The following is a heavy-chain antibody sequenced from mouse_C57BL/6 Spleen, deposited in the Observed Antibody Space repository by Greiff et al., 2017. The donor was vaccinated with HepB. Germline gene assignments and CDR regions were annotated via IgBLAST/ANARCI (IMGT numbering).Heavy chain of an antibody. CDR2: INPSSGYT. CDR1: GYTFTSYT. CDR3: ARWTGSSSPPD. Sequence: VQLQQSGAELARPGASVKMSCKASGYTFTSYTMHWVKQRPGQGLEWIGYINPSSGYTKYNQKFKDKATLTADKSSSTAYMQLSSLTSEDSAVYYCARWTGSSSPPDWGQGTLVTVAA. V-gene: IGHV1-4*01. J-gene: IGHJ3*01. D-gene: IGHD4-1*01.